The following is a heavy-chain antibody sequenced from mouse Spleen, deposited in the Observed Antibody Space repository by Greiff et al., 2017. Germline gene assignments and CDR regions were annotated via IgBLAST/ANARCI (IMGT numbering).Heavy chain of an antibody. CDR3: ARDAITTARYAMDY. V-gene: IGHV1-82*01. CDR2: IYPGDGDT. CDR1: GYAFSSSW. J-gene: IGHJ4*01. D-gene: IGHD1-2*01. Sequence: VKLQESGPELVKPGASVKISCKASGYAFSSSWMNWVKQRPGKGLEWIGRIYPGDGDTNYNGKFKGKATLTADKSSSTAYMQLSSLTSEDSAVCFCARDAITTARYAMDYWGQGTSVTVSS.